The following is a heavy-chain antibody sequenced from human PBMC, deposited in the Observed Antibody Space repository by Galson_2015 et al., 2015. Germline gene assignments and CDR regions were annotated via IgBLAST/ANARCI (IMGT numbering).Heavy chain of an antibody. Sequence: SLRLSCAASGFTFSSYAMHWVRQAPGKGLEWVAVISYDGSNKYYADSVKGRFTISRDNSKNTLSLQMNSLRAEDTAVYYCATSYSYGHPGAFDIWGQGTMVTVSS. V-gene: IGHV3-30-3*01. CDR2: ISYDGSNK. CDR3: ATSYSYGHPGAFDI. CDR1: GFTFSSYA. D-gene: IGHD5-18*01. J-gene: IGHJ3*02.